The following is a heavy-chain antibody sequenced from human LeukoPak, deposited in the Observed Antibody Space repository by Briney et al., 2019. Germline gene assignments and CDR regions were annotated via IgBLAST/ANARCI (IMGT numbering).Heavy chain of an antibody. J-gene: IGHJ3*02. CDR3: ARASYYYDTTGLGAVDI. D-gene: IGHD3-22*01. CDR1: GFTFNDHA. Sequence: GGSLRLSCAASGFTFNDHAMYWVRQAPGKGLEWVSGINWNSDSISYADSVKGRFTISRDDAKKSLFLQMNSLRTEDTALYYCARASYYYDTTGLGAVDIWGQGTMVTVSS. CDR2: INWNSDSI. V-gene: IGHV3-9*01.